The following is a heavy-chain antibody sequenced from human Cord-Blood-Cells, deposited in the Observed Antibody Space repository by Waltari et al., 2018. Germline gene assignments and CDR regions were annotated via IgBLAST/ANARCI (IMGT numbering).Heavy chain of an antibody. V-gene: IGHV1-2*02. CDR1: GYTFTGYY. Sequence: QVQLVQSGAEVKKPGASVKVSCKASGYTFTGYYMPWVRQAPGQGLEWMGWNNTNSGGTNYAQKFQGRVTMTRDTSISTAYMELSRLRSDDTAVYYCAREGGRITMVRGVIIHYWGQGTLVTVSS. CDR2: NNTNSGGT. J-gene: IGHJ4*02. CDR3: AREGGRITMVRGVIIHY. D-gene: IGHD3-10*01.